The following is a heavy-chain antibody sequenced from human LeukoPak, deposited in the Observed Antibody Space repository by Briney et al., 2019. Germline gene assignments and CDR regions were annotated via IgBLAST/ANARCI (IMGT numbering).Heavy chain of an antibody. D-gene: IGHD3-16*02. CDR1: GGSISSGGYY. CDR3: ARGGSYLAFDY. V-gene: IGHV4-31*03. Sequence: SETLSLTCTVSGGSISSGGYYWSWIRQHPGKGLEWIGYIYYGGSTYYNPSLKSRVTISVDTSKNQFSLKLSSVTAADTAVYYCARGGSYLAFDYWGQGTLVTVSS. J-gene: IGHJ4*02. CDR2: IYYGGST.